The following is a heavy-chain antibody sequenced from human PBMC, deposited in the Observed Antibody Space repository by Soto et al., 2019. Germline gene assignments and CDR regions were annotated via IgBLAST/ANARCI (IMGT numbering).Heavy chain of an antibody. D-gene: IGHD3-16*01. J-gene: IGHJ4*02. CDR1: GGSISSDGYY. CDR2: IYYSGTT. V-gene: IGHV4-39*01. CDR3: ARASYTWGSLFDY. Sequence: SETLSLTCTVSGGSISSDGYYWGWIRQPPGKGLEWIGNIYYSGTTYYNPSLKSRVTISVNRSKNQFSLKLSSVTATDTAVYYCARASYTWGSLFDYWGQGTPVTVSS.